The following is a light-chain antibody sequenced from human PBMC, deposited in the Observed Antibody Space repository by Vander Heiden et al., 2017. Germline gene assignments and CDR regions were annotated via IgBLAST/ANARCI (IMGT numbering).Light chain of an antibody. J-gene: IGLJ2*01. Sequence: SYDLTQPPSVCVSPGQTASITCSGDKLGDKYACWYQQKPGQSPVLVIYQDSKRPSGIPERFSCSNSGNTATLTISGTHAMDEADYYCQAWDSSPVVFGGGTKLTVL. CDR3: QAWDSSPVV. CDR1: KLGDKY. V-gene: IGLV3-1*01. CDR2: QDS.